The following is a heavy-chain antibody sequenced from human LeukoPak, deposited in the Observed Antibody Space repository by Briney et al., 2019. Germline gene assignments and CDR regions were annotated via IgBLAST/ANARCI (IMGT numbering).Heavy chain of an antibody. Sequence: SETLSLTCAVYGGSFSGYYWSWIRQPPGKGLEWIGEINHSGSTNYNPSLRSRVTMSVDTSKNQFSLKLSSVTAADTAVYYCARETTRWFDPWGQGTLVTVSS. CDR1: GGSFSGYY. D-gene: IGHD1-7*01. CDR3: ARETTRWFDP. V-gene: IGHV4-34*01. J-gene: IGHJ5*02. CDR2: INHSGST.